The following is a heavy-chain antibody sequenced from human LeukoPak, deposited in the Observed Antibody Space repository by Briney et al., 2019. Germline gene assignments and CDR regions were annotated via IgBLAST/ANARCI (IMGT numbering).Heavy chain of an antibody. D-gene: IGHD3-10*01. CDR1: GFTFSSYA. Sequence: GGSLRLSCAASGFTFSSYAMSWVRQAPGKGLEWVSAIIGSGSSTYYADSVKGRFTISRDNSKNTLFLQMNSLRAEDTAVYYCAKRPRGNYLDPFDYWGQGTLVTVSS. J-gene: IGHJ4*02. CDR2: IIGSGSST. CDR3: AKRPRGNYLDPFDY. V-gene: IGHV3-23*01.